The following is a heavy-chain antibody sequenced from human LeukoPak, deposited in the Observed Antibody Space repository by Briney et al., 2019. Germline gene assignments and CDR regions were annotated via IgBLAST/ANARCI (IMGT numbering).Heavy chain of an antibody. CDR2: IRYDGSNK. Sequence: GGSLRLSCAASGFTFSSYGMHWVRQAPGKGLEWVAFIRYDGSNKYYADSVKGRFTISRDNSKNTLYLQMNSLRAEDTAVYYCARDQYYDSSGPSDYWGQGTLVTVSS. J-gene: IGHJ4*02. CDR1: GFTFSSYG. CDR3: ARDQYYDSSGPSDY. D-gene: IGHD3-22*01. V-gene: IGHV3-30*02.